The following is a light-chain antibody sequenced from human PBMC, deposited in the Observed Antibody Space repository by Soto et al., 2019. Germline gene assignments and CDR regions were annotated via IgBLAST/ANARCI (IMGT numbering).Light chain of an antibody. V-gene: IGKV3-20*01. CDR2: GAS. Sequence: ESGMTHSIATLSLSTGERVTLSCRASESVSTNLAWYQQKAGQAPRLLIYGASSRATGTPDRFSGSGSGTDFTLTISSLPQEDFAVYYCQQYGRSGTFGQGTKVDIK. J-gene: IGKJ1*01. CDR1: ESVSTN. CDR3: QQYGRSGT.